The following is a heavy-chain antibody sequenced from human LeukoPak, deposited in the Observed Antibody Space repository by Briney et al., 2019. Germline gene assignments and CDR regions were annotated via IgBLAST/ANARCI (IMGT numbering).Heavy chain of an antibody. CDR1: GLTFSTSG. CDR3: ATETNGRHYDY. D-gene: IGHD1-14*01. V-gene: IGHV3-21*06. J-gene: IGHJ4*02. Sequence: GGSLGLSCTASGLTFSTSGFNWVREAPGKGLEWVASIGPTGSDRYHADSIKGRFTISRDNANNFLYLQMNSLRAEDTAVYYCATETNGRHYDYWGQGTLLTVSS. CDR2: IGPTGSDR.